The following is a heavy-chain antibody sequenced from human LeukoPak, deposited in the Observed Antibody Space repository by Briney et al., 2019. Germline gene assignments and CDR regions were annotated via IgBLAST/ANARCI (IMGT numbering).Heavy chain of an antibody. CDR3: ARGWVSEWLVFDY. J-gene: IGHJ4*02. V-gene: IGHV4-39*07. D-gene: IGHD6-19*01. CDR1: GGSISSSSYY. CDR2: IYYSGST. Sequence: PSETLSLTCTVSGGSISSSSYYWGWIRQPPGKGLEWIGSIYYSGSTYYNPSLKSRVTISVDTSKNQFSLKLSSVTAADTAVYYCARGWVSEWLVFDYWGQGTLVTVSS.